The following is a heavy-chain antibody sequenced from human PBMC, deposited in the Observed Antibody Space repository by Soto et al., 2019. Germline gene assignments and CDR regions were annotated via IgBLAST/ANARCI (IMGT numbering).Heavy chain of an antibody. CDR2: ISSNGGST. CDR3: ARDLRGSYPYYYYYYGMDV. V-gene: IGHV3-64*01. D-gene: IGHD1-26*01. Sequence: GGSLRLSCAASGFTFSSYAMHWVRQAPGKGLEYVSAISSNGGSTYYANSVKGRFTISRDNSKNTLYLQMGSLRAEDMAVYYCARDLRGSYPYYYYYYGMDVWGQGTTVTVSS. CDR1: GFTFSSYA. J-gene: IGHJ6*02.